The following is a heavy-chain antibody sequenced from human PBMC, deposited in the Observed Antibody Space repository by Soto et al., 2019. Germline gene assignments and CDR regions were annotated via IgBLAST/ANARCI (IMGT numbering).Heavy chain of an antibody. J-gene: IGHJ4*02. V-gene: IGHV1-18*01. CDR3: ARDITGATGDY. Sequence: QVQLVQSGPEVKEPGASVRVSCKASGYTFINYNIFWVRQAPGQGLEWRGRISTSNGDTNYAQNFQGRVTMTTDTSTNTAYVELRSLRYDDTAIYYCARDITGATGDYWGRGTLVTVSS. CDR2: ISTSNGDT. D-gene: IGHD1-26*01. CDR1: GYTFINYN.